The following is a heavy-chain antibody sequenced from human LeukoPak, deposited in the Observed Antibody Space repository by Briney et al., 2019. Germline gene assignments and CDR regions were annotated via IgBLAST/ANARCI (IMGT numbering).Heavy chain of an antibody. V-gene: IGHV4-4*09. Sequence: SETLSLTCTVSGGSISSYYWSWFRQPPGKGLEWIGYIYTSGSTNYNPSLKSRVTISVDTSKNQFSLKLSSVTAADTAVYYCARQGRDGYNWPFDYWGQGTLVTVSS. CDR2: IYTSGST. CDR3: ARQGRDGYNWPFDY. CDR1: GGSISSYY. D-gene: IGHD5-24*01. J-gene: IGHJ4*02.